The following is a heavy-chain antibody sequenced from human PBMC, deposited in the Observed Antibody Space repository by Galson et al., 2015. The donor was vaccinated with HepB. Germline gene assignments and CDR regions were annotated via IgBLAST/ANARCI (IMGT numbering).Heavy chain of an antibody. CDR3: TNPWGDFWSGYYNQFDY. J-gene: IGHJ4*02. CDR1: ESPLPKNA. V-gene: IGHV3-23*01. CDR2: FSGTGETP. D-gene: IGHD3-3*01. Sequence: SLNPSGQASESPLPKNAWAGFPRPPGKGLGWVSGFSGTGETPSSANSAKARSPISGANSRNPLYFQMNSLRAEDTALYYCTNPWGDFWSGYYNQFDYWGQGTLVTVSS.